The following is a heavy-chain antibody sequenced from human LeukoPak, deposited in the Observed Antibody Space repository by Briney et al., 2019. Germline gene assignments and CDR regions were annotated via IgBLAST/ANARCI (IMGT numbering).Heavy chain of an antibody. J-gene: IGHJ4*02. CDR1: GFTFSNYA. V-gene: IGHV3-23*01. CDR2: ISGSGGTT. D-gene: IGHD3-22*01. Sequence: GGSLRLSCAASGFTFSNYAMSWVRQAPGKGLEWVSAISGSGGTTYYADSVKGRFTISRDNSKNTLYLQMNSLRAEDTAVYYCAKDGTYYYDNSDDLWTTFGIDYWGQGTLVTVSS. CDR3: AKDGTYYYDNSDDLWTTFGIDY.